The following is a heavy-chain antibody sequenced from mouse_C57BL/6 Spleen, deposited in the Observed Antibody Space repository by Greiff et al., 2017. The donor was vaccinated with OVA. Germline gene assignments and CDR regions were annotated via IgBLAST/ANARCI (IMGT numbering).Heavy chain of an antibody. D-gene: IGHD2-1*01. J-gene: IGHJ4*01. CDR3: ARDDIYYGNYGAMDY. CDR1: GYAFSSSW. Sequence: QVQLKQSGPELVKPGASVKISCKASGYAFSSSWMNWVKQRPGKGLEWIGRIYPGDGDTNYNGKFKGKATLTADKSSSTAYMQLSSLTSEDSAVYFCARDDIYYGNYGAMDYWGQGTSVTVSS. V-gene: IGHV1-82*01. CDR2: IYPGDGDT.